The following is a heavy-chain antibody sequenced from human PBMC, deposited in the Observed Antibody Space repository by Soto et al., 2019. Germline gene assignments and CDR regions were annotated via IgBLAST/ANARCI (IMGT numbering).Heavy chain of an antibody. Sequence: SETLSLTCTVSGGSISSYYWSWIRQPPGKGLEWIGYIYYSGSTNYNPSLKSRVTISVDTSKNQFSLKLSSVTAADTAVYYCARLGTPLLSPRWGQGTLVTVSS. J-gene: IGHJ4*02. CDR2: IYYSGST. V-gene: IGHV4-59*08. CDR1: GGSISSYY. CDR3: ARLGTPLLSPR. D-gene: IGHD1-1*01.